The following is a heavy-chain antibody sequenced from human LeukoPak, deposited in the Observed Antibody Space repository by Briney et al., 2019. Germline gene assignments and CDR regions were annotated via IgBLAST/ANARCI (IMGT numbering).Heavy chain of an antibody. CDR3: ARGYYLAFDI. J-gene: IGHJ3*02. V-gene: IGHV3-30-3*01. D-gene: IGHD3-22*01. CDR1: GFIFGKYA. Sequence: GGSLRLSCVGSGFIFGKYAMTWARQAPGKGLGWVAVISYDGSNKYYADSVKGRFTISRDNSKNTLYLQMNSLRAEDTAVYYCARGYYLAFDIWGQGTMVTVSS. CDR2: ISYDGSNK.